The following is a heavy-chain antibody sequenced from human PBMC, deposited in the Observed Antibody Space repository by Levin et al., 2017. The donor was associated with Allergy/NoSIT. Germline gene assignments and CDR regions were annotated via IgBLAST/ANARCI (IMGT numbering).Heavy chain of an antibody. V-gene: IGHV3-33*01. CDR2: IWYDGSNK. J-gene: IGHJ4*02. Sequence: PGGSLRLSCAASGFTFNNYGMHWVRQAPGKGLEWVSVIWYDGSNKYYGESVKGRFTVSRDNSKNMVYLDMSNLRVDDTAIYYCARDGKCPSDFWGQGTLVTVSS. CDR3: ARDGKCPSDF. D-gene: IGHD1-14*01. CDR1: GFTFNNYG.